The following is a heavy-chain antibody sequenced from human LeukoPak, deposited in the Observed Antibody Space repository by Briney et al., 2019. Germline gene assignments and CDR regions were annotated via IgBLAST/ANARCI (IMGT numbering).Heavy chain of an antibody. CDR1: GFTFSSYE. V-gene: IGHV3-21*05. CDR3: ARDLSGSFDY. Sequence: GGSLRLSCAASGFTFSSYEMNWVRQAPGKGLEWVSYISSSSSYIYYADSVKGRYTISRDNAKNSLYLQMNSLRAEDTAVYYCARDLSGSFDYWGQGTLVTVSS. CDR2: ISSSSSYI. J-gene: IGHJ4*02. D-gene: IGHD3-9*01.